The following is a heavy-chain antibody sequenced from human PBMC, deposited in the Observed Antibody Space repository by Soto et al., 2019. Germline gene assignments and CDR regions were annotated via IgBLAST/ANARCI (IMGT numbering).Heavy chain of an antibody. CDR1: GYTFTGHY. V-gene: IGHV1-2*02. CDR2: IGPESGAT. CDR3: GRGRSGQIVVFY. Sequence: QVQLVQSGAEVKKPGASVKVSCKASGYTFTGHYIHWVRQAPEQGPEWMGEIGPESGATRYAQKFQGRVTMTRDMSITTVYMELNNLSPVDTAVYYCGRGRSGQIVVFYWGQGTPVTVSS. J-gene: IGHJ4*02. D-gene: IGHD5-12*01.